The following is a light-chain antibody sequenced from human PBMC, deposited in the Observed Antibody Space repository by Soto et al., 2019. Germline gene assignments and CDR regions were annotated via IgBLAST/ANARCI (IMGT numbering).Light chain of an antibody. Sequence: DIQMTQSPSTLSASVGDRVTITCRASQSISSWLAWYQQKPGKAPKLLIYDASSLESGVPSRFSGSGSGTEFTLPISSLQPDDFATYYCQQYSWTFGQGTKVEIK. V-gene: IGKV1-5*01. CDR1: QSISSW. J-gene: IGKJ1*01. CDR2: DAS. CDR3: QQYSWT.